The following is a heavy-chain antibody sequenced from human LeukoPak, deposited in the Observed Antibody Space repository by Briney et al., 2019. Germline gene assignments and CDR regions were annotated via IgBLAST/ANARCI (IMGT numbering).Heavy chain of an antibody. CDR3: TTAAGYNYGQY. J-gene: IGHJ4*02. CDR1: GLTVSSNY. CDR2: LYIGGNT. Sequence: ESGGSLRLSYAASGLTVSSNYMNWVRQAPGKGLEWVSALYIGGNTYYADSVRGRFTISRDNSKNTLYLQMNSLRAEDTAIYYCTTAAGYNYGQYWGQGTLVTVSS. V-gene: IGHV3-53*01. D-gene: IGHD5-18*01.